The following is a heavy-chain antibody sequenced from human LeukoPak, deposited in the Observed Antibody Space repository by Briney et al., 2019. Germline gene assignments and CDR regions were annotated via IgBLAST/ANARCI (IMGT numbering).Heavy chain of an antibody. D-gene: IGHD3-22*01. J-gene: IGHJ4*02. CDR1: GFTFDDYG. V-gene: IGHV3-20*04. CDR3: ARGGRCYYDSSGYHAADY. CDR2: INWNGGST. Sequence: GGSLRLSCAASGFTFDDYGMSWVRQAPGKGLEWVSGINWNGGSTGYADSVKGRFTISRDNAKNSLYLQMNSLRAEDTALYYCARGGRCYYDSSGYHAADYWGQGTLVTVSS.